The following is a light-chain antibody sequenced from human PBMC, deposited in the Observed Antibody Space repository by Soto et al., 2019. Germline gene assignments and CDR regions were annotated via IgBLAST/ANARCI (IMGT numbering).Light chain of an antibody. Sequence: EMVLTQSPGTLSLSPGESATLSCRASHSVSSSYLAWYQQKPGQAPRLLIYGASSRATGIPDRFSGSESGTDFTLTISRLEPEDFAVYYCQQYGSSPTTFGQGTKVEIK. CDR1: HSVSSSY. CDR3: QQYGSSPTT. CDR2: GAS. J-gene: IGKJ1*01. V-gene: IGKV3-20*01.